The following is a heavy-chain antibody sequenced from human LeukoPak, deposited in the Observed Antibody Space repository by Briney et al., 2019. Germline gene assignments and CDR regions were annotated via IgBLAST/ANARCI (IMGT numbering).Heavy chain of an antibody. CDR1: GGSFSGYY. J-gene: IGHJ4*02. D-gene: IGHD2-15*01. V-gene: IGHV4-34*01. Sequence: SETLSLTCAVYGGSFSGYYWSWIRQPPGKGLEWIGEINHSGSTYYNPSLKSRVTISVDTSKNQFSLKLTSVTAADTALYYCARTKLYCSGGSCYSSLDYWGQGTLVTVSS. CDR2: INHSGST. CDR3: ARTKLYCSGGSCYSSLDY.